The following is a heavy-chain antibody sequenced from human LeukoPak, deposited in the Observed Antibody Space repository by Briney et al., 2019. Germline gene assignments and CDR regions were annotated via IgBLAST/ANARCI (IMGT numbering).Heavy chain of an antibody. CDR2: IKSDGST. CDR3: ARGIYDYYDSSGYRPDAFDI. D-gene: IGHD3-22*01. V-gene: IGHV3-74*01. CDR1: GFTSSSYW. J-gene: IGHJ3*02. Sequence: PGGSLRLSCAASGFTSSSYWMHWVRQTPGKGLVWVSRIKSDGSTIYADSVKGRFTISRDNARNTLYLQMNSLRVEDTAMYYCARGIYDYYDSSGYRPDAFDIWGQGTMVTVSS.